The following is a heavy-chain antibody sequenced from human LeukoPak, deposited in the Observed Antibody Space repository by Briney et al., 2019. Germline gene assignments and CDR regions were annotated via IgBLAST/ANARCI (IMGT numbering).Heavy chain of an antibody. D-gene: IGHD4-23*01. CDR3: ARVGVDYSGNIIKYYFEY. J-gene: IGHJ4*02. Sequence: PSETLSLTCTVSGGSISSYYWSWIRQPPGKGLEWIGYIYYSGSTNYNPSLKSRVIISVDTSKNQFSLKLSPVIAADTAVYYCARVGVDYSGNIIKYYFEYWGQGTLVTVSS. V-gene: IGHV4-59*01. CDR2: IYYSGST. CDR1: GGSISSYY.